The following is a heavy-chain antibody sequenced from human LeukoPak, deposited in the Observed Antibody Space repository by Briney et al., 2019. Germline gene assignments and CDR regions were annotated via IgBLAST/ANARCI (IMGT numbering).Heavy chain of an antibody. J-gene: IGHJ6*03. CDR1: GYTFTSYD. Sequence: ASVKVSCKASGYTFTSYDINWVRQATEQGLEWMGWMNPNSGNTGYAQTFQGRVTMTRNTSISTAYMELSSLRSEDTAVYYCARGRLIVATINYYYYYYMDVWGKGTTVTISS. D-gene: IGHD5-12*01. V-gene: IGHV1-8*01. CDR2: MNPNSGNT. CDR3: ARGRLIVATINYYYYYYMDV.